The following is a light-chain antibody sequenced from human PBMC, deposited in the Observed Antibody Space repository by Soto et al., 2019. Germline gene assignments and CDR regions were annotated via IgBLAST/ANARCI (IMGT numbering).Light chain of an antibody. CDR3: QQYHIYPRT. Sequence: DIQMTQSPSTLSASVGDRVTITCRASQSISRWLAWYQQKPGKAPKLLIYDASNLESGVPESGVPSRISGSGSGTEFTLTISSLQPEDFATYFCQQYHIYPRTFGQGTKVDIK. J-gene: IGKJ1*01. V-gene: IGKV1-5*01. CDR1: QSISRW. CDR2: DAS.